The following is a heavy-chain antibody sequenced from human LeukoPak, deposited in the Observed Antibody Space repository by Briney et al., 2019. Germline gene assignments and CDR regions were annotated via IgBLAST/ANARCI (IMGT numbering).Heavy chain of an antibody. J-gene: IGHJ3*02. D-gene: IGHD3-22*01. CDR3: ARVSYYGSSCYYLDAFDI. V-gene: IGHV1-2*06. CDR2: INPNSGGT. Sequence: ASVKVSCKASGYTFTAYYMHRVRQAPGPRREAMGRINPNSGGTNYAQKFQGRVTMTRDTSISKAYMKLSRLRSVDTAVYYCARVSYYGSSCYYLDAFDIWGQGTMVTVSS. CDR1: GYTFTAYY.